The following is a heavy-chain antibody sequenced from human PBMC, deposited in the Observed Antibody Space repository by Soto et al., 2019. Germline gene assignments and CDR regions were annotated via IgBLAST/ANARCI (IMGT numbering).Heavy chain of an antibody. CDR1: GGSISSSNW. D-gene: IGHD5-18*01. CDR3: ARAISAMAPFDY. Sequence: QVQLQESGPGLVKPSGTLSLTCAVSGGSISSSNWWSWVRQPPGKGLEWIGEMYHSGSTNYNPSLKSRVTISVDKSKNQSSLKLRSVTAADTAVHYCARAISAMAPFDYWGQGTLVTVSS. CDR2: MYHSGST. J-gene: IGHJ4*02. V-gene: IGHV4-4*02.